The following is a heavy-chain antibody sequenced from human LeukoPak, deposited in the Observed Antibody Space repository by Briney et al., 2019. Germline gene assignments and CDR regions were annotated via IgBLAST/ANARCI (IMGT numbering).Heavy chain of an antibody. CDR2: INPTGGST. Sequence: GASVKVSCKASGYTFISYYLHWVRQAPGQGLEWMGIINPTGGSTTYAQKFQGRVTMTRDTSTSTVYMELSSLRSDDTAVYYCARTAARRFDYWGQGTLVTVSS. CDR1: GYTFISYY. J-gene: IGHJ4*02. V-gene: IGHV1-46*01. D-gene: IGHD6-6*01. CDR3: ARTAARRFDY.